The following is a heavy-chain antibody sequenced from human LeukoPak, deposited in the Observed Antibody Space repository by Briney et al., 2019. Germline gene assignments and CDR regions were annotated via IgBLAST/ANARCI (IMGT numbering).Heavy chain of an antibody. Sequence: ASLKVSCKASGYMFNIYGISWVRQAPGQGLEWMGWISAFNGYTNYARNFQDRVTMTTDTSTSTAYMELTSLSSDDTAVYYCARSPPSTGYDRFDTWGQGTLVTVSS. CDR1: GYMFNIYG. CDR2: ISAFNGYT. D-gene: IGHD5-12*01. V-gene: IGHV1-18*01. J-gene: IGHJ4*02. CDR3: ARSPPSTGYDRFDT.